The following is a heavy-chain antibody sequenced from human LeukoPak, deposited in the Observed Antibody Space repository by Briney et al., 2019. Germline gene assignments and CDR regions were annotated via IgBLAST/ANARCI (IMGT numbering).Heavy chain of an antibody. D-gene: IGHD3-3*01. CDR1: GYTFTSYA. CDR3: ARDGTYYDFWSGYLYYYYYGMEV. CDR2: INAGDGNT. J-gene: IGHJ6*02. V-gene: IGHV1-3*01. Sequence: ASVKVSCKASGYTFTSYAMHWVRQAPGQRLEWMGWINAGDGNTKYSQKFQGRVTITRDTSASTAYMELSSLRSEDTAVYYCARDGTYYDFWSGYLYYYYYGMEVWGQGPTVTVSS.